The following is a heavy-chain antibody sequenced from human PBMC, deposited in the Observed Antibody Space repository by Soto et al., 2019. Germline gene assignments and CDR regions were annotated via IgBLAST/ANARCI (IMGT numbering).Heavy chain of an antibody. V-gene: IGHV4-4*02. CDR3: ARSPPSSYYGGSGTFDY. D-gene: IGHD3-10*01. CDR1: GGFTSTNNW. CDR2: AYHSGST. Sequence: QLQLQESGPGLVRPSGTLSLTCAVSGGFTSTNNWWSWVRQPPGKGLEWIADAYHSGSTAYNPSLKSRVSISVDKSKNQIALKLTSPTAADTAVYYCARSPPSSYYGGSGTFDYWGQGTLVTGSS. J-gene: IGHJ4*02.